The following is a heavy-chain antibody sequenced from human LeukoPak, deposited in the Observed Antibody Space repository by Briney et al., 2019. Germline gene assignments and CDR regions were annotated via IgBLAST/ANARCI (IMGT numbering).Heavy chain of an antibody. D-gene: IGHD3-3*01. V-gene: IGHV4-31*03. CDR1: GGSISSGGYY. J-gene: IGHJ6*03. CDR3: ARANRAHRAYYDVWRGYSEGHLYYMDV. CDR2: IYYSGST. Sequence: SQTLSLTCTVSGGSISSGGYYWSWIRQHPGKGLEWIGYIYYSGSTYYNPSLKSRVTISVDTSKNQFSLKLSSVTAADTAVYYCARANRAHRAYYDVWRGYSEGHLYYMDVSGKGTTVTVSS.